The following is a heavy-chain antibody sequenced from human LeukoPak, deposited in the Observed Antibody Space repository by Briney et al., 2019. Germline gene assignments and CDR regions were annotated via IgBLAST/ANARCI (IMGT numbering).Heavy chain of an antibody. Sequence: GGSLRLSCAASGFTFSDYYMSWIRQAPGKGLEWVSYISDSGTTKYYADSVRGRLTISRDNANNSLYLQLNSLRAEDTAVYYCARDLKGYSGSGSFNYYYYYMDVWGKGTTVTISS. CDR2: ISDSGTTK. CDR1: GFTFSDYY. V-gene: IGHV3-11*01. J-gene: IGHJ6*03. D-gene: IGHD3-10*01. CDR3: ARDLKGYSGSGSFNYYYYYMDV.